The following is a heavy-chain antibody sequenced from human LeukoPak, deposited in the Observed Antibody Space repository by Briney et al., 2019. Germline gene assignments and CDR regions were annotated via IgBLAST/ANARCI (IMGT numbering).Heavy chain of an antibody. D-gene: IGHD3-10*01. Sequence: ASVKVSCKASAYTYTSYNINWVRQATGQGLEWMGWMNPNSGNTGYAQKFQGRVTMTRNTSISTAYMELSSLTSEDTAMYYSARDGSGSYYDRGWFDPWGQGTLVTVSS. CDR1: AYTYTSYN. J-gene: IGHJ5*02. CDR2: MNPNSGNT. CDR3: ARDGSGSYYDRGWFDP. V-gene: IGHV1-8*01.